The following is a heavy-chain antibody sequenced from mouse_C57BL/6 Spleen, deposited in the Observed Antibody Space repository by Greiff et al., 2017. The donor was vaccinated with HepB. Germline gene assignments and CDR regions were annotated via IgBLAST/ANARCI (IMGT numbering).Heavy chain of an antibody. CDR3: ARKGFYYDYAMDY. J-gene: IGHJ4*01. CDR1: GYTFTSYW. D-gene: IGHD1-1*01. CDR2: IDPSDSYT. Sequence: QVQLQQPGAELVKPGASVKLSCKASGYTFTSYWMQWVKQRPGQGLEWIGEIDPSDSYTNYNQKFKGKATLTVDTSSSTAYMQLSSLTSEDSAVYYCARKGFYYDYAMDYWGQGTSVTVSS. V-gene: IGHV1-50*01.